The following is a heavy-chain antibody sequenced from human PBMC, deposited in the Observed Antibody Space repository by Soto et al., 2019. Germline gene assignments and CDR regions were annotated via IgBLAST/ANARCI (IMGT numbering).Heavy chain of an antibody. J-gene: IGHJ4*02. Sequence: GGSLRLSCAASGFTFSSYAMHWVRHAPGKGLEWVAVISYDGSNKYYADSVKGRFTISRDNSKNTLYLQMNSLRAEDTAVYYCAREWDEGATLVGPLDYWGQGTLVTVSS. CDR3: AREWDEGATLVGPLDY. CDR2: ISYDGSNK. D-gene: IGHD1-26*01. V-gene: IGHV3-30-3*01. CDR1: GFTFSSYA.